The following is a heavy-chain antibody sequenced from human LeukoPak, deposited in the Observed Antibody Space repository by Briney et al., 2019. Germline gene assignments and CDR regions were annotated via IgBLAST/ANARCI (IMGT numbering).Heavy chain of an antibody. J-gene: IGHJ4*02. Sequence: GGSLRLSCAASGFTFSRLAMTWVRQAPGKGLEWVSTISASGPYYADAVRGRFTISRDNSRNTLSLQMDSLRAEDTAVYYCAGGELEQHLPPRFDYWGQGTLVTVSS. CDR2: ISASGP. CDR1: GFTFSRLA. V-gene: IGHV3-23*01. D-gene: IGHD1/OR15-1a*01. CDR3: AGGELEQHLPPRFDY.